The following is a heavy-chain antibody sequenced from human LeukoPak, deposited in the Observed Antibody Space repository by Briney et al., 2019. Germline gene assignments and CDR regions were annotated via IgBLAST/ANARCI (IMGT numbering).Heavy chain of an antibody. CDR1: GFTFSLYG. D-gene: IGHD5-18*01. J-gene: IGHJ4*02. CDR3: AKARAGGYNYGPFDY. Sequence: PGGSLRLSCAASGFTFSLYGINWVRQAPGKGLEWVSAISGGGETTTYTDSVKGRFTISRDNSRYTVYLQMNSLSAEDTAVYYCAKARAGGYNYGPFDYWGQGTLVTVSS. CDR2: ISGGGETT. V-gene: IGHV3-23*01.